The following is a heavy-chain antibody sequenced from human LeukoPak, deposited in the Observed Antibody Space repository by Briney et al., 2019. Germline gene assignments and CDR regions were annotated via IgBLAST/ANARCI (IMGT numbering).Heavy chain of an antibody. V-gene: IGHV3-30*18. CDR3: AKDRLPLVHCDY. J-gene: IGHJ4*02. CDR2: ISYDESQK. D-gene: IGHD6-13*01. Sequence: PGTSLRLSCAASGFTFSSYAMHWVRQAPGKGLEWVATISYDESQKYYADSVKGRFTISRDNSKNTLYLQMNSLRAEDTAMYYWAKDRLPLVHCDYWGQGILVTVSA. CDR1: GFTFSSYA.